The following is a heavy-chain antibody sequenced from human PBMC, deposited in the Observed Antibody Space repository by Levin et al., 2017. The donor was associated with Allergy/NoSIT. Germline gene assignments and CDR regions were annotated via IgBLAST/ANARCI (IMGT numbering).Heavy chain of an antibody. J-gene: IGHJ4*02. Sequence: LSLTCAASGFTFSRSYMHWVRQAPGKGLVWVSRITLDVTDTNYADSVRGRFTISRDNAKNTLYLEMNNLRAEDTAVYYCARGGCSSTSCLDYWGQGILVTVSP. V-gene: IGHV3-74*01. CDR3: ARGGCSSTSCLDY. D-gene: IGHD2-2*01. CDR2: ITLDVTDT. CDR1: GFTFSRSY.